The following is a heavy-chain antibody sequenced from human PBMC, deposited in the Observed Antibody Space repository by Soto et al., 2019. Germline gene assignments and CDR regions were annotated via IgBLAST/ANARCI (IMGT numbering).Heavy chain of an antibody. J-gene: IGHJ1*01. CDR2: IYYSGST. CDR3: ARQRTSVVTQAHFAG. Sequence: SATLSLTCTVTGDSISSRSYYWGWIRQPPGKGLEWIGSIYYSGSTYNNPSLRSRVSMSIDTSKDQFSLKLKSVTAADTALYFCARQRTSVVTQAHFAGWGKGSRVTVSS. CDR1: GDSISSRSYY. D-gene: IGHD2-21*02. V-gene: IGHV4-39*01.